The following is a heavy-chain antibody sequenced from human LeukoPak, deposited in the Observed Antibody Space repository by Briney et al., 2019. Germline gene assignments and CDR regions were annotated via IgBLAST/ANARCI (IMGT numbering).Heavy chain of an antibody. J-gene: IGHJ4*02. V-gene: IGHV3-30*03. D-gene: IGHD5-18*01. CDR2: ISYDGTNK. Sequence: GGSLRLSCAVSGFTFSVSGMHWVRQAPGKGLEWVAVISYDGTNKYYADSVKGRFAISRDNSKNTLYLQMNSLRAEDTAVYYCAGGYSHFDYWGQGTLVTASS. CDR3: AGGYSHFDY. CDR1: GFTFSVSG.